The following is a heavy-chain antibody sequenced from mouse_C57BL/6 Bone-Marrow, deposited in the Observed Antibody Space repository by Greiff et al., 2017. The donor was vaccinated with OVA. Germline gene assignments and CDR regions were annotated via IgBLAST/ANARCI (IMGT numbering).Heavy chain of an antibody. CDR1: GFTFSDYY. V-gene: IGHV5-12*01. J-gene: IGHJ4*01. CDR3: ARPTGGYYAMDY. Sequence: EVQVVESGGGLVQPGGSLKLSCAASGFTFSDYYMYWVRQTPEKRLEWVAYISNGGGSTYYPDTVKGRFTISRDNAKNTLYLQMSRLKSEDTAMYYCARPTGGYYAMDYWGQGTSVTVSS. D-gene: IGHD3-1*01. CDR2: ISNGGGST.